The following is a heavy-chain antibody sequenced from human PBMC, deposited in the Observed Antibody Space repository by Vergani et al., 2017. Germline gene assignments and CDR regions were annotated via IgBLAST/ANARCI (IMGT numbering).Heavy chain of an antibody. V-gene: IGHV4-59*12. CDR1: GGSISSYY. CDR3: ARGSPYCSSTSCYNPFDY. D-gene: IGHD2-2*02. CDR2: IYYSGST. J-gene: IGHJ4*02. Sequence: QVQLQESGPGLVKPSETLSLTCTVSGGSISSYYWSWIRQPPGKGLEWIGSIYYSGSTYYNPALKSRVTISVDTSKNQFSLKLSSVTAADTAVWYCARGSPYCSSTSCYNPFDYWGQGTLVTVSS.